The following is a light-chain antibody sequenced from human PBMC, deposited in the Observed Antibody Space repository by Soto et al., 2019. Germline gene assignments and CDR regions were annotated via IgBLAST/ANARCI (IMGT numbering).Light chain of an antibody. CDR3: QQRTGWPPMFS. CDR2: DAS. V-gene: IGKV3-11*01. J-gene: IGKJ2*01. CDR1: QSVSNY. Sequence: EIVLTQSPATLSLSPGESATLSCRASQSVSNYLAWYQQKPGQAPRLLIYDASNRATGVPARFSGSGYGTDFTFTISSLEPEDFAVYFCQQRTGWPPMFSFGRGTKVGIK.